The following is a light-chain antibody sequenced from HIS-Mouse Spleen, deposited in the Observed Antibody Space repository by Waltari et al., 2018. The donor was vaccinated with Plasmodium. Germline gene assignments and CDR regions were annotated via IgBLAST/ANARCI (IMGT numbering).Light chain of an antibody. J-gene: IGKJ1*01. CDR2: AAS. Sequence: DIQMTQSPSAMSASVGTRFTITCRASQGISNYLAWFQQKPGKVPKRLLYAASSVQSGVPSRFSGSGSGTEFTLTISSLQPEDFATYYCLQHNSYPRTFGQGTKVEIK. V-gene: IGKV1-17*03. CDR3: LQHNSYPRT. CDR1: QGISNY.